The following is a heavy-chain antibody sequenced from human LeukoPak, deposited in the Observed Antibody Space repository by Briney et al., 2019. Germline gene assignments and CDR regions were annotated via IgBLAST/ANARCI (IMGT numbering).Heavy chain of an antibody. CDR2: IYYRGTT. CDR3: ARLLLPYWFFDP. D-gene: IGHD2-21*01. CDR1: GGAISTADYY. V-gene: IGHV4-30-4*08. J-gene: IGHJ2*01. Sequence: TLSLTCTVSGGAISTADYYWSWIRHSPGKGLEWIGYIYYRGTTYYNPSLRSRLTISVDTSKNHLSPKLRPVTPAHTTVYSCARLLLPYWFFDPWGRGTVVSVSS.